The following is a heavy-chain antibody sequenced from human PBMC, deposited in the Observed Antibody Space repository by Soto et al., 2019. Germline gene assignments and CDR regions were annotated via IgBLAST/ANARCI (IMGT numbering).Heavy chain of an antibody. CDR1: GYTLTGYF. CDR3: ARGGGTILAPLP. Sequence: QVQLVQSGAEVKKPGASVKVSCRASGYTLTGYFMHWVRQAPGQGLEWMGWINPNSGATKYAQKFQGRVTLSRDTSIRTAYMELSGLRSDDMAVYYCARGGGTILAPLPWGQGTLVTVSS. D-gene: IGHD3-3*01. V-gene: IGHV1-2*02. CDR2: INPNSGAT. J-gene: IGHJ5*02.